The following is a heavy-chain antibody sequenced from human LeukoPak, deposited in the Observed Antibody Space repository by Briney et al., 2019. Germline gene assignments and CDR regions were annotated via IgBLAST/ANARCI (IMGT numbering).Heavy chain of an antibody. J-gene: IGHJ4*02. D-gene: IGHD2-15*01. CDR2: ISGSGGST. CDR1: GFTFSSYA. CDR3: TRPPLGYCSGGSCYLDDY. V-gene: IGHV3-23*01. Sequence: GGSLRLSCAASGFTFSSYAMSWVRQAPGKGLEWVSAISGSGGSTYYADSVKGRFTISRDDSKNTAYLQMNSLKTEDTAVYYCTRPPLGYCSGGSCYLDDYWGQGTLVTVSS.